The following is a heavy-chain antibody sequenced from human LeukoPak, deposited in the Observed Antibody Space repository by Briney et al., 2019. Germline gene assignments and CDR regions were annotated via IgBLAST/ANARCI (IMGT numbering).Heavy chain of an antibody. CDR2: IYPGYSDA. CDR1: GSKLTNNW. CDR3: VRFALTSSLDH. V-gene: IGHV5-51*01. J-gene: IGHJ5*02. D-gene: IGHD6-13*01. Sequence: GASLQISCKISGSKLTNNWIGWVRQVPGKGLEWMGLIYPGYSDAKYSPSFQGQVTLSVDASISTAYLQLSGLRASDTAIYYCVRFALTSSLDHWGQGTLVTVSS.